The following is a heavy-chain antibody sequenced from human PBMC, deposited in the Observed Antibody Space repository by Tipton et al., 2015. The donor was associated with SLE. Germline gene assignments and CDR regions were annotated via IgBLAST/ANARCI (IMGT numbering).Heavy chain of an antibody. CDR1: GFTLSSYW. Sequence: SLRLSCAASGFTLSSYWMHWVRQVPGKGLVWVSRINSDGSSTTYADSVKGRFTISRDNAKNTLYLQMNSLRAEDTAVYYCAREGPGLRFFDWLPLPDYWGQGTLVTVSS. CDR3: AREGPGLRFFDWLPLPDY. J-gene: IGHJ4*02. V-gene: IGHV3-74*01. CDR2: INSDGSST. D-gene: IGHD3-9*01.